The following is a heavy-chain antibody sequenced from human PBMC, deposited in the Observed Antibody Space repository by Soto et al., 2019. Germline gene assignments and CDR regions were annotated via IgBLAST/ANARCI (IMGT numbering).Heavy chain of an antibody. CDR2: IYYSGSA. J-gene: IGHJ4*02. D-gene: IGHD3-22*01. Sequence: SETLSLTCTFSGCSISSYYWSWIRQPPGKGLEWIGYIYYSGSANYNPSLKSRVTISVDTSKNQFSLKLSSVTAADTAVYYCARLYDSSGYYPYYFDYWGQGTLVTVSS. V-gene: IGHV4-59*01. CDR1: GCSISSYY. CDR3: ARLYDSSGYYPYYFDY.